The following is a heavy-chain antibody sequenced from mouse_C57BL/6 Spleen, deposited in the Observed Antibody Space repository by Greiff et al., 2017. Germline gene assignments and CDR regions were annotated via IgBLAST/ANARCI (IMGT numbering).Heavy chain of an antibody. V-gene: IGHV1-15*01. J-gene: IGHJ3*01. Sequence: VKLVESGAELVRPGASVTLSCKASGYTFTDYEMHWVKQTPVHGLEWIGAIDPETGGTAYNQKFKGKAILTADKSSSTAYMELRSLTSEDSAVYYCTRRVFAYWGQGTLVTVSA. CDR3: TRRVFAY. CDR1: GYTFTDYE. CDR2: IDPETGGT.